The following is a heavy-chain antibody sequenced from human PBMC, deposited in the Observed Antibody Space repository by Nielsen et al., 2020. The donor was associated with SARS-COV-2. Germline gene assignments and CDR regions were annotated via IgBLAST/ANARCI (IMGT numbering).Heavy chain of an antibody. J-gene: IGHJ4*02. CDR3: ARGGQWLEH. Sequence: GESLKISCKGSGYSSGYSFTTYWIAWVRQMPGKGLEWMGIVYPGDSDTRYSPSFQGQVTISADKSVNTAYVLWSSLRASDTAMYYCARGGQWLEHWGQGTLVTVSS. D-gene: IGHD1-1*01. CDR1: GYSSGYSFTTYW. CDR2: VYPGDSDT. V-gene: IGHV5-51*01.